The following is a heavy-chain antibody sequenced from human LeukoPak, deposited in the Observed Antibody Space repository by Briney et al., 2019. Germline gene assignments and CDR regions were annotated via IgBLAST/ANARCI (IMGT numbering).Heavy chain of an antibody. D-gene: IGHD3-22*01. CDR3: ARDPLLTMIVRTGWFDP. V-gene: IGHV6-1*01. J-gene: IGHJ5*02. CDR2: TYYRSKWYN. Sequence: SQTLSLTCAISGDSVSSNSAAWNWIRQSPSRGLEWLGRTYYRSKWYNDYAVSVKSRITINPDTSKNQVSLQLTSVTPEDTAVYYCARDPLLTMIVRTGWFDPWGQGTLVTVSS. CDR1: GDSVSSNSAA.